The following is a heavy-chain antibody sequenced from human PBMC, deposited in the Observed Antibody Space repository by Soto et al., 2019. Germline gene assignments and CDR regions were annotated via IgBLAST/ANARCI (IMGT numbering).Heavy chain of an antibody. D-gene: IGHD2-15*01. J-gene: IGHJ5*02. CDR1: GFIVSNNY. CDR2: LCSGGTT. V-gene: IGHV3-53*01. Sequence: PGGSLRLSCAASGFIVSNNYMSWVRQAPGKGLEWVSILCSGGTTYYADSVKGRFTFSRDNSENTVFLQMNNLRAEDTAVYYCVTVRGGSYWHDPWGQGTLVTVSS. CDR3: VTVRGGSYWHDP.